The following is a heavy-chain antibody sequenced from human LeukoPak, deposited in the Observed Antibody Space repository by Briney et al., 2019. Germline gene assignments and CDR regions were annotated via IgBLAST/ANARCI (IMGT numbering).Heavy chain of an antibody. CDR3: ARGFMDYDSSGFAFSYY. J-gene: IGHJ4*02. CDR1: GYTFTSYD. CDR2: MNPNNGDT. V-gene: IGHV1-8*01. D-gene: IGHD3-22*01. Sequence: ASVKVSCKASGYTFTSYDITWVRQATGQGLEWMGWMNPNNGDTGYAQKFRGRVTMTRDTSISTAYMELSSLRSDDTAVYYCARGFMDYDSSGFAFSYYWGQGTLVTVSS.